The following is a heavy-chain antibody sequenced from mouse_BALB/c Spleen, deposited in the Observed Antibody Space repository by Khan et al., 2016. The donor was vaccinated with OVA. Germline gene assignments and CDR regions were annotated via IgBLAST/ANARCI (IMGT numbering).Heavy chain of an antibody. J-gene: IGHJ2*01. CDR3: TRIYPSDFDY. Sequence: DVKLQESGPELVRPGASVKISCKASGYSFTGYFMNWVMQSHGKSLEWIGRINPHIGETFYNQRFKDKATLTVDESSSTAHMELRSLPSEDSAVYLWTRIYPSDFDYWGQGTTLTVAS. CDR2: INPHIGET. CDR1: GYSFTGYF. D-gene: IGHD2-1*01. V-gene: IGHV1-20*02.